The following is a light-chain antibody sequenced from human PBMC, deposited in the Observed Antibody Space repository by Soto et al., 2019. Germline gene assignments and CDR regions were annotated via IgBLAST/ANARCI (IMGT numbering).Light chain of an antibody. J-gene: IGLJ3*02. CDR2: INNDGSL. CDR3: QSWDTGVRV. Sequence: QPVLTQSPSASASLGASVKLACSLSTGHSNNAVAWHQRQPEKGPRFVMKINNDGSLTKGDGIPDRFSGSTSGAERYLTISSLQSEDEADYYCQSWDTGVRVFGGGTKVTVL. V-gene: IGLV4-69*01. CDR1: TGHSNNA.